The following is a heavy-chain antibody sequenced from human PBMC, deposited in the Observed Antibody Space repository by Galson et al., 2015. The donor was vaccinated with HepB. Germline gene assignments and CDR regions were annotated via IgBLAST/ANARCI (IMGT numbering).Heavy chain of an antibody. J-gene: IGHJ5*02. V-gene: IGHV5-51*01. CDR2: IYPGDSDT. D-gene: IGHD3-22*01. CDR1: GYSFTSYW. Sequence: QSGAEVKKPGESLKISCKGSGYSFTSYWIGWVRQMPGKGLEWMGIIYPGDSDTRYSPSFQGQVTISADKSISTAYLQWSSLKASDTAMYYCARHGRDYYDSSGYYYHPFDPWGQGTLVTVSS. CDR3: ARHGRDYYDSSGYYYHPFDP.